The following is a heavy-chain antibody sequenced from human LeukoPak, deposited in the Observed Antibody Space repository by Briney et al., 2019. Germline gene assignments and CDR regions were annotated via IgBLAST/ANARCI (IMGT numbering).Heavy chain of an antibody. J-gene: IGHJ4*02. CDR3: ATLYYYDSSGYVDY. CDR2: INHSGST. CDR1: GGSFSGYY. Sequence: PSETQSLTCAVYGGSFSGYYWSWIRQPPGKGLEWIGEINHSGSTNYNPSLKSRVTISVDTSKNQFSLKLSSVTAADTAVYYCATLYYYDSSGYVDYWGQGTLVTVSS. V-gene: IGHV4-34*01. D-gene: IGHD3-22*01.